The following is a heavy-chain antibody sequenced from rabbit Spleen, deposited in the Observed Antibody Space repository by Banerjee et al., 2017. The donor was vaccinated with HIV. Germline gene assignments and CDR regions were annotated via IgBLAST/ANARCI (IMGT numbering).Heavy chain of an antibody. D-gene: IGHD4-1*01. CDR2: IDPIFSST. CDR1: GFDFSTYG. Sequence: QEQLVESGGGLVQPGGSLKLSYKASGFDFSTYGVSWVRQAPGKGLEWIGSIDPIFSSTYYATWVNGRFTVSSHNAQNTLYLQLNSLTAADTATYFCVRNSGWGVSYFNLWGPGTLVTVS. CDR3: VRNSGWGVSYFNL. J-gene: IGHJ4*01. V-gene: IGHV1S47*01.